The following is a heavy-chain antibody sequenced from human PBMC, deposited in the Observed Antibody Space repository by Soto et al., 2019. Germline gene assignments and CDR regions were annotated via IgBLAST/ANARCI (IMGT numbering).Heavy chain of an antibody. D-gene: IGHD2-2*01. Sequence: GGSLRLSCAASGFTLSSYGMHWVRQAPGKGLEWVAVIWYDGSNKYYADSVKGRFTISRDNSKNTLYLQMNSLGAEDTAVYYCARDPLGYCSSTSCFSYYYYGMDVWGQGTTVTVSS. J-gene: IGHJ6*02. V-gene: IGHV3-33*01. CDR3: ARDPLGYCSSTSCFSYYYYGMDV. CDR2: IWYDGSNK. CDR1: GFTLSSYG.